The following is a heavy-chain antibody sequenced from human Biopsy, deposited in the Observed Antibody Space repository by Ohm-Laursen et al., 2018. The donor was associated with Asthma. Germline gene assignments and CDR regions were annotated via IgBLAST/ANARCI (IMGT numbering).Heavy chain of an antibody. V-gene: IGHV1-18*01. CDR3: ARAVDYSHYYGIDV. D-gene: IGHD3-10*01. CDR2: INVYNGNT. CDR1: GYTFNSAG. Sequence: ASVKVSCNTSGYTFNSAGITWVRQAPGQGLEWMGWINVYNGNTKVAQKLQDRVTMITDTSMSTAYMELRSLRSDDTAVYFCARAVDYSHYYGIDVWGQGTTVTVS. J-gene: IGHJ6*02.